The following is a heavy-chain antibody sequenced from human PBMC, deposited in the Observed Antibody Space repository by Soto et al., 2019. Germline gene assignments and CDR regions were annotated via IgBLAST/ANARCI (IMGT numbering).Heavy chain of an antibody. J-gene: IGHJ3*02. CDR2: INPHTGDT. V-gene: IGHV1-2*02. CDR1: GYPLTDFY. D-gene: IGHD5-12*01. Sequence: QVQLVQSGAEVKKPGASVTVSCKTSGYPLTDFYIHWVRQAPGQGLEWMAWINPHTGDTNTALKFQGRVTMTRDTSINTAFMELTRLSSDDTAVYYCATDGPSNSGNLYAFDIWGQGTMVTVSA. CDR3: ATDGPSNSGNLYAFDI.